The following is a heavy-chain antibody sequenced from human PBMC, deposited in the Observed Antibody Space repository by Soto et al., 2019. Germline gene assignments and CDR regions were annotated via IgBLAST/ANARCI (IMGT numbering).Heavy chain of an antibody. CDR3: ARVHYYDSSGYYYFYYGMDV. V-gene: IGHV1-18*01. Sequence: ASVKVSFKASGYTFTSYGISWVRQAPGQGLEWMGWISAYNGNTNYAQKLQGRVTMTTDTSTSTAYMELRSLRSDDTAVYYCARVHYYDSSGYYYFYYGMDVWGQGTTVTVSS. CDR2: ISAYNGNT. J-gene: IGHJ6*02. CDR1: GYTFTSYG. D-gene: IGHD3-22*01.